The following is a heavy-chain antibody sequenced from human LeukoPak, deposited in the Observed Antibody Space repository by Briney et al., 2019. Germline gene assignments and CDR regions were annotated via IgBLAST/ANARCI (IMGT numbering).Heavy chain of an antibody. CDR2: IYYSGST. D-gene: IGHD3-10*01. J-gene: IGHJ4*02. CDR1: GGSISSGDYY. Sequence: SETLSLTCTVSGGSISSGDYYWSWIRQPPGKGLEWIGYIYYSGSTYYNPFLKSRVTISVDTSKNQFSLKLSSVTAADTAVYYCAREPITMVRGEDYWGQETLVTVSS. CDR3: AREPITMVRGEDY. V-gene: IGHV4-30-4*01.